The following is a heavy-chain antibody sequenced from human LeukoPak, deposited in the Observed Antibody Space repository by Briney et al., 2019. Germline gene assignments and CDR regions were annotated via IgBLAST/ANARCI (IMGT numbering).Heavy chain of an antibody. D-gene: IGHD3-22*01. Sequence: ASEKVSCKASGGTFSSYTISWVRQAPGQGLEWMGRIIPILGIANYAQKFQGRVTITADKSTSTAYMELSSLRSEDTAVYYCARDTQDYYDSSGYPVLWGQGTLVTVSS. J-gene: IGHJ4*02. V-gene: IGHV1-69*04. CDR2: IIPILGIA. CDR1: GGTFSSYT. CDR3: ARDTQDYYDSSGYPVL.